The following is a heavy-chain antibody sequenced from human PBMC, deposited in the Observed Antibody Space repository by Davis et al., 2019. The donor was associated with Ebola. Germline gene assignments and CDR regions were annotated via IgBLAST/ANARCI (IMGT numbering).Heavy chain of an antibody. V-gene: IGHV4-39*01. D-gene: IGHD1-1*01. CDR2: IYYSGST. CDR1: GGSISSSSYY. CDR3: ARGLEPGLYYYYGMDV. J-gene: IGHJ6*02. Sequence: GSLRLSCTVSGGSISSSSYYWGWIRQPPGKGLEWIGSIYYSGSTYYNPSLKSRVTISVDTSKNQFSLKLSSVTAADTAVYYCARGLEPGLYYYYGMDVWGQGTTVTVSS.